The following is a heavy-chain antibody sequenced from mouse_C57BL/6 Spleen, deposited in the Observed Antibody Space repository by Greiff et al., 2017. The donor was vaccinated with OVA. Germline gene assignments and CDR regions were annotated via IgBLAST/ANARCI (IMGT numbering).Heavy chain of an antibody. V-gene: IGHV1-72*01. Sequence: QVQLQQPGAELVKPGASVKLSCKASGYTFTSYWVHWVKQRPGRGLEWIGRIDPNSGGTKYNEKFKSKATLTVDKPSSTAYMQLSSLTSEDSAVYYCARGFITTVVAGNFDYWGQGTTLTVSS. CDR3: ARGFITTVVAGNFDY. D-gene: IGHD1-1*01. J-gene: IGHJ2*01. CDR2: IDPNSGGT. CDR1: GYTFTSYW.